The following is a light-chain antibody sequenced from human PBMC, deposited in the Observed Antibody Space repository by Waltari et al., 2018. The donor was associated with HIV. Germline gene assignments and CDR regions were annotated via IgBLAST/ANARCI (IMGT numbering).Light chain of an antibody. CDR1: QSISGN. CDR2: GAS. V-gene: IGKV3-15*01. J-gene: IGKJ2*01. Sequence: EIVMTQSPVTLSVSPGERATLSCRASQSISGNLAWYQHKPGQAPRLLIYGASTRATGIPARFSGSGSGTEFTLTISSLQSEDFAVYYCQQYNNWPRTFGQGTKLEIK. CDR3: QQYNNWPRT.